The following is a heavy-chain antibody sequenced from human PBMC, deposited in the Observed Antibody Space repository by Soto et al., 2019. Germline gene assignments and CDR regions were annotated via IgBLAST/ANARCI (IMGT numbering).Heavy chain of an antibody. CDR3: ARDSGSGSYYTRAEPSFDY. D-gene: IGHD3-10*01. CDR2: GGSTI. Sequence: GGSTIYYADSVKGRFTISRDNAKNLLYLQMNSLRTEDTAVYYCARDSGSGSYYTRAEPSFDYWGQGILVTVSS. V-gene: IGHV3-48*03. J-gene: IGHJ4*02.